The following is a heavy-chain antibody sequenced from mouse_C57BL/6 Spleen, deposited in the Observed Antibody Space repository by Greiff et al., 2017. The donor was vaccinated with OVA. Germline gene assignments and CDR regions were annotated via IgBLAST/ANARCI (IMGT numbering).Heavy chain of an antibody. D-gene: IGHD1-1*01. CDR3: ARPFNYYGSSYDAMDY. J-gene: IGHJ4*01. CDR1: GYAFSSSW. CDR2: IYPGDGDT. Sequence: VQLQQSGPELVKPGASVKISCKASGYAFSSSWMNWVKQRPGKGLEWIGRIYPGDGDTNYNGKFKGKATLTADKSSSTAYMQLSSLTSEDSAVYFCARPFNYYGSSYDAMDYWGQGTSVTVSS. V-gene: IGHV1-82*01.